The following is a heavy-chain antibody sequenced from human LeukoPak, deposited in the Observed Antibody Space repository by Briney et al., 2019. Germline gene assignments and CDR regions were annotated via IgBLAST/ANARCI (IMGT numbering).Heavy chain of an antibody. Sequence: GGSLRLSCAASGFTFSSYAMSWVRQAPGKGLEWVSVIYSGGRTHYADSVKGRFSISRDNSKNTLFLQMNSLRVEVTGVYYRARDLAEAGTSNWFDPWGQGALVTVSS. CDR3: ARDLAEAGTSNWFDP. J-gene: IGHJ5*02. D-gene: IGHD6-13*01. CDR2: IYSGGRT. CDR1: GFTFSSYA. V-gene: IGHV3-66*01.